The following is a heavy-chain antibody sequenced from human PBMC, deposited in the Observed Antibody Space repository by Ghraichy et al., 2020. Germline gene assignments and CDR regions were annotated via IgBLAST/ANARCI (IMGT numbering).Heavy chain of an antibody. J-gene: IGHJ3*02. V-gene: IGHV4-61*01. D-gene: IGHD5-12*01. CDR2: IYYSGST. CDR3: ARGGYDSDAFDI. Sequence: GSLRLSCTVSGGSVSSGSYYWSWIRQPPGKGLEWIGYIYYSGSTNYNPSLKSRVTISVDTSKNQFSLKLSSVTAADTAVYYCARGGYDSDAFDIWGQGTMVTVSS. CDR1: GGSVSSGSYY.